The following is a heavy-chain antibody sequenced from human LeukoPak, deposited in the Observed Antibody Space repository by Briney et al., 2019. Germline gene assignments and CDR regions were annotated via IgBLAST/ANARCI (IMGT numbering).Heavy chain of an antibody. V-gene: IGHV1-69*05. Sequence: SVKVSCKASGGTFSSYAISWVRQAPGQGIEWMGRIIPIFGTANYAQKFQGRVTITTDESTSTAYMELSSLRSEDTAVYYCARDVRHYYYYYMDVWGKGTTVTVSS. CDR1: GGTFSSYA. J-gene: IGHJ6*03. CDR3: ARDVRHYYYYYMDV. CDR2: IIPIFGTA.